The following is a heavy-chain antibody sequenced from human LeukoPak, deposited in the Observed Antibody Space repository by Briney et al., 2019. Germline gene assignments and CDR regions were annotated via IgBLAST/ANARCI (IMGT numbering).Heavy chain of an antibody. CDR1: GGSISPHY. CDR2: IHYSGST. J-gene: IGHJ3*02. Sequence: PSETLSLTCTVSGGSISPHYWSWIRQPPGKGLEWIGHIHYSGSTNYNPSLKSRVTMSVDTSKNQFSLRLSSVTASYTAVYYCARDVSASGDAFDIWGQGTMITVSS. D-gene: IGHD2-21*01. V-gene: IGHV4-59*11. CDR3: ARDVSASGDAFDI.